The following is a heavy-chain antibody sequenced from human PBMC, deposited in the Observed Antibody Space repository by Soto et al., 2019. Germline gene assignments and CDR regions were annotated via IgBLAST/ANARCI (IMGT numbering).Heavy chain of an antibody. D-gene: IGHD5-12*01. CDR2: LTGSDGRT. V-gene: IGHV3-23*01. CDR1: GFTFATYT. Sequence: EVQLLESGGGLVQPGGSLRLACAASGFTFATYTMSWVRQTPGKGLEWVSALTGSDGRTYYADSVKGRFTISRDNSKNTLYLQMNSLGAEDTAVYYCAKNSAATIRVGFDYWGQGTLVTVSS. J-gene: IGHJ4*02. CDR3: AKNSAATIRVGFDY.